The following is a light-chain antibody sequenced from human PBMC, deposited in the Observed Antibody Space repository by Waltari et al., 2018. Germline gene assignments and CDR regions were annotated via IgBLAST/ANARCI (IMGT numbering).Light chain of an antibody. CDR3: QQLNSYPLT. CDR1: QGISSY. J-gene: IGKJ4*01. CDR2: SAS. Sequence: DIQLTQSPSFLSSSVGDRLTITCRASQGISSYLAWYQVRPGKAPNRLLYSASTLQSGVPSRFSGSGSGTDFTLTISSLQPEDFATYYCQQLNSYPLTFGGGTKLEIK. V-gene: IGKV1-9*01.